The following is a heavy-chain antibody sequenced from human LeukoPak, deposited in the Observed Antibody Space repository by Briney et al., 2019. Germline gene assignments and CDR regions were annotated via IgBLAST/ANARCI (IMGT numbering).Heavy chain of an antibody. J-gene: IGHJ4*02. CDR2: ISWNSGSI. D-gene: IGHD5-24*01. V-gene: IGHV3-9*01. CDR1: GFTFDDYA. Sequence: GGSLRLSCAASGFTFDDYAMHWVRQAPGKGLEWVSGISWNSGSIGYADSVKGRFTISRDNAKNSLYLQMNSLRDEDTAVYYCVIEMATRFDYWGQGTLVTVSS. CDR3: VIEMATRFDY.